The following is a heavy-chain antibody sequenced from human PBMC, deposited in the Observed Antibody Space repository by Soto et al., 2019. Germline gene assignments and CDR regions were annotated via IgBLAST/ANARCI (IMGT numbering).Heavy chain of an antibody. CDR2: ISYDGSNK. V-gene: IGHV3-30*18. D-gene: IGHD3-3*01. CDR1: GFTFSSYG. J-gene: IGHJ3*02. Sequence: QVQLVESGGGVVQPGRSLRLSCAASGFTFSSYGMHWVRQAPGKGLEWVAVISYDGSNKYYAASVKGRFTVSRDNSKNTLYLQMNSLRAEDTAIYYCAKEQQMTIFGVVISSVDAFDIWGQGTMVTVSS. CDR3: AKEQQMTIFGVVISSVDAFDI.